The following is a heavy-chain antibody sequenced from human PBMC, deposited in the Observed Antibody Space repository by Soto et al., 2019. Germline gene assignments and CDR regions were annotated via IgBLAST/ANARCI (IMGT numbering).Heavy chain of an antibody. D-gene: IGHD3-22*01. CDR1: GFTFSSYA. V-gene: IGHV3-30-3*01. CDR2: ISYDGSNK. Sequence: PGGSLRLSCAASGFTFSSYAMHWVRQAPGKGLEWVAFISYDGSNKYYADSVKGRFTISRDNSKNTLYLQMNSLRAEDTAVYYCAREASYYYYSSGYFDYWGQGTLVTVSS. CDR3: AREASYYYYSSGYFDY. J-gene: IGHJ4*02.